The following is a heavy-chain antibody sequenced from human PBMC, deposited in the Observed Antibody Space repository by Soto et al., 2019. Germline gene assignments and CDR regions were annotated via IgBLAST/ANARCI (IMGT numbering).Heavy chain of an antibody. CDR3: ARQRREQYSSSWFFDY. V-gene: IGHV5-51*01. J-gene: IGHJ4*01. Sequence: PGESLKISCKGSGYSFTSYWIGWVRQMPGKGLEWMGIIYPGDSDTRYSPPFQGQVTISADKSISTAYLQWSSLKASDTAMYYCARQRREQYSSSWFFDYWGHGTLVTVSS. CDR1: GYSFTSYW. D-gene: IGHD6-13*01. CDR2: IYPGDSDT.